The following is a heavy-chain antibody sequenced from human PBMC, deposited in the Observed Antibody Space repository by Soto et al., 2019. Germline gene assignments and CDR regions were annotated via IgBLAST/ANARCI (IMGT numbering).Heavy chain of an antibody. Sequence: EVRLLESGGGLVQPGGSLRLSCAASGFTFSSYAMSWVRQAPGKGLEWVSAIGGSGGSTFYADSVKGRFTISRDNSKSTLYLQMSSLRAEDTAVYYCAKDSSYGGNSRGYFDFWGQGTLVTVSS. CDR1: GFTFSSYA. CDR2: IGGSGGST. D-gene: IGHD4-17*01. CDR3: AKDSSYGGNSRGYFDF. J-gene: IGHJ4*02. V-gene: IGHV3-23*01.